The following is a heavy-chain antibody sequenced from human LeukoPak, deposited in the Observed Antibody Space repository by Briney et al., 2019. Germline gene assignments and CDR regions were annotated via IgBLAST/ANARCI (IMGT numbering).Heavy chain of an antibody. CDR3: AKLVGATGIDY. CDR1: GFPFGGYA. CDR2: ISGSGGST. Sequence: GGSWELSWPAPGFPFGGYAMSWSGQAPGKGRGWFSAISGSGGSTYYADSVKGRFTISRDNSKNTLYLQMNSLRAEDTAVYYCAKLVGATGIDYWGQGTLVTVSS. D-gene: IGHD1-26*01. J-gene: IGHJ4*02. V-gene: IGHV3-23*01.